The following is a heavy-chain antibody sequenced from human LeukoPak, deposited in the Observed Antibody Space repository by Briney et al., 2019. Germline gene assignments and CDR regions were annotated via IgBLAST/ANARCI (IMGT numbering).Heavy chain of an antibody. CDR1: GGSISSFY. J-gene: IGHJ5*02. CDR3: ARGGYGDYVT. Sequence: PSETLSLTCTVSGGSISSFYWSWIRQPPGKGLEWIGYIYYSGSTNYNPSLKSRVTISVDTSKNQSSLKLSSVTAADTAVYYCARGGYGDYVTWGQGTLATVSS. CDR2: IYYSGST. V-gene: IGHV4-59*01. D-gene: IGHD4-17*01.